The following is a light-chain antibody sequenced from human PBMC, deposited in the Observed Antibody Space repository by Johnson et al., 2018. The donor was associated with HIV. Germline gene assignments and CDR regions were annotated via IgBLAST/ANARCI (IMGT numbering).Light chain of an antibody. CDR2: ENN. CDR1: SSNIGNNY. Sequence: QSVLTQPPSVSAAPGQKVTISCSGSSSNIGNNYVSWYQQLPGTAPNLLIYENNKRPSGIPDRFSGSKSGTSATLGITGLQTWDEADYYCGTWDSSLCVYVFGTGTKGTVL. CDR3: GTWDSSLCVYV. V-gene: IGLV1-51*02. J-gene: IGLJ1*01.